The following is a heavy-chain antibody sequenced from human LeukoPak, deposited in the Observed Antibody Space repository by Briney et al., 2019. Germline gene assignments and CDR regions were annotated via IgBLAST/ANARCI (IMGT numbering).Heavy chain of an antibody. CDR3: ARDSPTWLLPFDY. J-gene: IGHJ4*02. CDR1: GFTFSSYS. D-gene: IGHD3-10*01. CDR2: ISSSSSYI. Sequence: GGSLRLSCAASGFTFSSYSMNWVRQAPGKGLEWVSSISSSSSYIYYADSVKGRFTISRDNAKNSLYLQMNSLRAEDTAVYYCARDSPTWLLPFDYWGQGTLVTVSS. V-gene: IGHV3-21*01.